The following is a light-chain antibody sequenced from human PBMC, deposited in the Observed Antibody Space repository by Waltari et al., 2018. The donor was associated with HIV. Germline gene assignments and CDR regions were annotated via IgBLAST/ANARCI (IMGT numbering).Light chain of an antibody. CDR1: AMPNRY. CDR2: EDS. CDR3: YSRDSSGNSWV. Sequence: SYELTKPPTVSGSPGQTHRITCTGYAMPNRYAYWYQQKSGQAPVLVIYEDSKRPSGIPERFSGSSSWTMATLTISGAQVEDEADYYCYSRDSSGNSWVFGGGTKLTVL. J-gene: IGLJ3*02. V-gene: IGLV3-10*01.